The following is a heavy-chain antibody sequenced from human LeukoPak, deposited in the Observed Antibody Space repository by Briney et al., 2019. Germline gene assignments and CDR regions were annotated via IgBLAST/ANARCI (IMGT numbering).Heavy chain of an antibody. D-gene: IGHD3-10*01. CDR2: INSDGSST. Sequence: GGSLRLSCAASGFTFSSYWMHWVRQAPGKGLVWVSRINSDGSSTSYADSVKGRFTISRDNAKNTLYLQMNSLRVEDTAVYYCARDGIRGEEFDYWGQGTLVTVSP. V-gene: IGHV3-74*01. J-gene: IGHJ4*02. CDR3: ARDGIRGEEFDY. CDR1: GFTFSSYW.